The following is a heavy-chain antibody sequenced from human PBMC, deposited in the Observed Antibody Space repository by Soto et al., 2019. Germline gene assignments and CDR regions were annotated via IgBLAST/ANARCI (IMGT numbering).Heavy chain of an antibody. CDR2: INTGGNTM. V-gene: IGHV3-48*01. CDR3: ARPRETSWYSYDV. J-gene: IGHJ3*01. CDR1: GFTFSRYW. Sequence: EEQLVESGGGLVQPGGSLRLSCAASGFTFSRYWMNWVHQAPGKGLEWVSAINTGGNTMYYADSVNGRFTISRDNAKNSLFLQMDSLRGEDTAIYYCARPRETSWYSYDVWGQGTMVTVSS. D-gene: IGHD1-1*01.